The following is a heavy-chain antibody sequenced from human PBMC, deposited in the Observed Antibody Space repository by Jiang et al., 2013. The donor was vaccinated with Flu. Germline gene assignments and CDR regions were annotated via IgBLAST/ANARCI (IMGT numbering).Heavy chain of an antibody. Sequence: GWVRQAPGKGLEWIGSVLYSGTSYYNPSLKSRVSISVDTSKSQFSLKLKSLTAADTGIYYCHQLLDNYYGEDVWGQGTTVTVSS. CDR3: HQLLDNYYGEDV. V-gene: IGHV4-39*01. D-gene: IGHD6-6*01. J-gene: IGHJ6*02. CDR2: VLYSGTS.